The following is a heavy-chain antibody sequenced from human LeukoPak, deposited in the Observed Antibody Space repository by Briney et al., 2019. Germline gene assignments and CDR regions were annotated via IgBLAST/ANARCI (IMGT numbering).Heavy chain of an antibody. V-gene: IGHV3-7*01. CDR2: IKQDGSEK. Sequence: RGSLRLSCAASGFTFSSYWMSWVCQAPGKWLEWVANIKQDGSEKYYVDSVKGRFTISRDNAKGSLYLQMNSLRAEDTAVHFCPRVRRAKRQNRYYFYYYMDVWGKATTVTVPS. CDR3: PRVRRAKRQNRYYFYYYMDV. CDR1: GFTFSSYW. J-gene: IGHJ6*03. D-gene: IGHD1-14*01.